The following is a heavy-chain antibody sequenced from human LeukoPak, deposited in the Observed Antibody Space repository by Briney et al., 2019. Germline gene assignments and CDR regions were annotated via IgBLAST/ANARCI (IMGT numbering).Heavy chain of an antibody. J-gene: IGHJ4*02. CDR1: GGTFSSYA. CDR2: IIPIFGTA. CDR3: ARGRTAANYFDY. D-gene: IGHD1-1*01. V-gene: IGHV1-69*06. Sequence: SVKVSCKASGGTFSSYAIGWVRQAPGQGLEWMGGIIPIFGTANYAQKFQGRVTITADKSTSTAYMELSSLRSEDTAVYYCARGRTAANYFDYWGQGTLVTVSS.